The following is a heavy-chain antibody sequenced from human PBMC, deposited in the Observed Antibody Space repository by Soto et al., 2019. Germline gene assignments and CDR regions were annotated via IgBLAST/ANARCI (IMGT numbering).Heavy chain of an antibody. J-gene: IGHJ4*02. D-gene: IGHD5-18*01. Sequence: GGSLRLSCAASGFTFSSYGMHWVRQAPGKGLEWVAVISYDGSNKYYADSVKGRFTISRDNSKNTLYLQMNSLRAEDTAVYYCAKARGYSYGYANDAGVFDYWGQGTLVTVSS. CDR1: GFTFSSYG. CDR2: ISYDGSNK. V-gene: IGHV3-30*18. CDR3: AKARGYSYGYANDAGVFDY.